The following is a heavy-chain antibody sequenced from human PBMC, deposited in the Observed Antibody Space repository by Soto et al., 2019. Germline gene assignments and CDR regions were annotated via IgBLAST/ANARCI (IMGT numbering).Heavy chain of an antibody. CDR2: ISAYNGNT. J-gene: IGHJ4*02. CDR1: GYTFTSYG. Sequence: ASVKVSCKASGYTFTSYGISWVRQAPGQGLEWMGWISAYNGNTNYAQKLQGRVTMTTDTSTSTAYMELRSLRSDDTAVYYCSLSLTDFWSGYSLEHDYWGQGTLVTVSS. CDR3: SLSLTDFWSGYSLEHDY. V-gene: IGHV1-18*01. D-gene: IGHD3-3*01.